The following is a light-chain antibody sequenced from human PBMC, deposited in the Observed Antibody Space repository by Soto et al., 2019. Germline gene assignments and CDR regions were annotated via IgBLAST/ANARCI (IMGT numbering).Light chain of an antibody. V-gene: IGKV3-20*01. J-gene: IGKJ1*01. CDR3: QLYGATLWT. Sequence: EIVLTQSAGALSSSPGETITLSCRASQSVSSNYLAWYQQKPGQAPRLLVYGASSRATGIPDRFSGSGSGTDFTLTIIRLEPEDFAVYYCQLYGATLWTFGKGTKVDIK. CDR2: GAS. CDR1: QSVSSNY.